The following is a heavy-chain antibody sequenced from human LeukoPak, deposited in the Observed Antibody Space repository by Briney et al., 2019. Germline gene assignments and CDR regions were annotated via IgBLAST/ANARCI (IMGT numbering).Heavy chain of an antibody. V-gene: IGHV1-2*02. J-gene: IGHJ4*02. Sequence: ASVKVSCKASGYTFTGYYMHWVRQAPGQGLEWMGWINPNSGGTNYAQKFQGRVTMTRDTSISTAYMELSRLRSDDTAVYYCARVSDYGDYPTDLPFDYWGQGTLVTVSS. D-gene: IGHD4-17*01. CDR2: INPNSGGT. CDR3: ARVSDYGDYPTDLPFDY. CDR1: GYTFTGYY.